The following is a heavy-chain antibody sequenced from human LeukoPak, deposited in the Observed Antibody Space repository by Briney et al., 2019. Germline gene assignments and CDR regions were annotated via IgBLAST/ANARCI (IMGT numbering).Heavy chain of an antibody. CDR1: GFTFSNYA. J-gene: IGHJ6*03. CDR2: ISGTGERP. Sequence: GGSLRLSCAASGFTFSNYAMTWVRQAPGKGLEWVSSISGTGERPYCPDSVKGHFTISRDNSKNTLYLQMNSLRAEATAVYYCATHSTLDPNYYYFMGVWGKGTTVTVSS. CDR3: ATHSTLDPNYYYFMGV. V-gene: IGHV3-23*01. D-gene: IGHD3/OR15-3a*01.